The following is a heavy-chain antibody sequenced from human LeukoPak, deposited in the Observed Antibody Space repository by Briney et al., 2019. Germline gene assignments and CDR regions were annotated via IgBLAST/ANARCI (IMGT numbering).Heavy chain of an antibody. Sequence: SETLSLTCTVSGGSISSSSYYWSWIRQPPGKGLEWIGYIYYSGSTNYNPSLKGRVTISVDTSKKQFSLKLSSVTAADTAVYYCARGASSGYYYGRNYFDNWGQGTLVTVSS. CDR1: GGSISSSSYY. CDR3: ARGASSGYYYGRNYFDN. V-gene: IGHV4-61*01. J-gene: IGHJ4*02. D-gene: IGHD3-22*01. CDR2: IYYSGST.